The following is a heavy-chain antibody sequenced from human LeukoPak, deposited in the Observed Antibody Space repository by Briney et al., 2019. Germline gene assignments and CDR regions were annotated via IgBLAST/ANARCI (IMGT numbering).Heavy chain of an antibody. J-gene: IGHJ6*03. D-gene: IGHD3-10*01. V-gene: IGHV1-2*06. CDR1: GYTFTSYY. Sequence: ASVKASCKASGYTFTSYYMHWVRQAPGQGLEWMGRINPNSGGTNYAQKFQGRVTITRDTSISTAYMELSRLRSDDTAVYYCARFVPLTMVRGVIITDYYMDVWGKGTTVTVSS. CDR2: INPNSGGT. CDR3: ARFVPLTMVRGVIITDYYMDV.